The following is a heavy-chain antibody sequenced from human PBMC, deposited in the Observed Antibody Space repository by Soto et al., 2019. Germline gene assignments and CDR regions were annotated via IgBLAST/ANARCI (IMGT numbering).Heavy chain of an antibody. CDR3: YIYCSGGGCSHKLTDR. D-gene: IGHD2-15*01. CDR1: GFTFSSYA. CDR2: ISGSGGST. V-gene: IGHV3-23*01. Sequence: GWSLRLSCAASGFTFSSYAMSWVRQAPGKGLEWVSAISGSGGSTYYADSVKGRFTISRGNAKNSLYLQVNSLRAEDTAVYYCYIYCSGGGCSHKLTDRWGQGTLVTVS. J-gene: IGHJ4*02.